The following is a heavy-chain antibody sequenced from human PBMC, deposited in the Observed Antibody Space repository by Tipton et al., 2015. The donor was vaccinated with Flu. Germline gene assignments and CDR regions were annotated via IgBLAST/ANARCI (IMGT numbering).Heavy chain of an antibody. J-gene: IGHJ4*02. V-gene: IGHV3-7*01. Sequence: GSLRLSCAASGFTLSSYWMSWVRQAPGKGLEWVANIKQDGSEKYYVDSVKGRFTISRDNAKNSLYLQMNSPRVEDTAVYYCVRAIAAAGSRWGQGTLVTVSS. CDR1: GFTLSSYW. CDR3: VRAIAAAGSR. D-gene: IGHD6-13*01. CDR2: IKQDGSEK.